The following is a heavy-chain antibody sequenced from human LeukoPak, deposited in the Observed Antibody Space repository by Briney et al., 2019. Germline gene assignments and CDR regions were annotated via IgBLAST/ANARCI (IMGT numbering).Heavy chain of an antibody. CDR3: ARVGQYYYYYMDV. Sequence: SETLSLTCTVSGGSISSYYWSWIRQPPGKGLEWIGYIYYSGSTNYNPSLKSRVTISVDTSKNQFSLKLSSVTAADTAVYYCARVGQYYYYYMDVWGKGTTVTVSS. V-gene: IGHV4-59*01. J-gene: IGHJ6*03. CDR2: IYYSGST. CDR1: GGSISSYY.